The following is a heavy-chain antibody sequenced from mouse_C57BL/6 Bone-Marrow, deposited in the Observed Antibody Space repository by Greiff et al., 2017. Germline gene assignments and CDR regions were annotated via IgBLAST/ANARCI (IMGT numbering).Heavy chain of an antibody. J-gene: IGHJ3*01. CDR2: IRSKSSNYAT. V-gene: IGHV10-3*01. CDR3: VRDGRNFAWFAY. CDR1: GFTFTTYA. Sequence: EVKLVESGGGLVQPKGSLKLSCAASGFTFTTYAMHWVRQAPGKGLEWVARIRSKSSNYATYYADSVKDRFTISRDDSQSMLYLQMNNLKTEGTAMYYCVRDGRNFAWFAYWGQGTLVTVSA. D-gene: IGHD2-1*01.